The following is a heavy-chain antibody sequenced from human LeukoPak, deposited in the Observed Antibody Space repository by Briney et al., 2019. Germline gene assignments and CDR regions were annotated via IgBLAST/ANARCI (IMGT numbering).Heavy chain of an antibody. J-gene: IGHJ4*02. Sequence: GGSLRLSCAASGFTFSSYAMSWVRQAPGKGLEWVSAISGSGGSTYYADSVKGRFTIARANSKNTLYLQMNSLRAEDTAVYYCAKDSNVLRFLEWLKYGFDYWGQGTLVTVSS. CDR3: AKDSNVLRFLEWLKYGFDY. D-gene: IGHD3-3*01. CDR2: ISGSGGST. CDR1: GFTFSSYA. V-gene: IGHV3-23*01.